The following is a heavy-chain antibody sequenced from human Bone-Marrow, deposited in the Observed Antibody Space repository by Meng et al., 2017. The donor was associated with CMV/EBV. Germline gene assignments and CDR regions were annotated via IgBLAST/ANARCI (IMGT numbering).Heavy chain of an antibody. V-gene: IGHV4-61*01. J-gene: IGHJ4*02. Sequence: GSLRLSCTVSGGSVSSGSYYWSWIRQPPGKGLEWVGYIYYSGATRYNPSLKGRVTISVDMSNNQFSLNLTSVTAADTALYYCARVEYFYGSGTYALDNWGQGTLVTVSS. CDR3: ARVEYFYGSGTYALDN. CDR2: IYYSGAT. D-gene: IGHD3-10*01. CDR1: GGSVSSGSYY.